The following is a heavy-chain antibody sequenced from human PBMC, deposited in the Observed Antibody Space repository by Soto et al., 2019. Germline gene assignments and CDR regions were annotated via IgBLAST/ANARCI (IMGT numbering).Heavy chain of an antibody. CDR2: ISWNSGSI. J-gene: IGHJ4*02. CDR1: GFTFDDYA. Sequence: GGSLRLSCAASGFTFDDYAMHWVRQAPGKGLEWVSGISWNSGSIGYADSVKGRFTISRDNAKNSLYLQMNSLRAEDTALYYRAKDMGSYVGGWFDYWGQGTLVTVSS. CDR3: AKDMGSYVGGWFDY. V-gene: IGHV3-9*01. D-gene: IGHD1-26*01.